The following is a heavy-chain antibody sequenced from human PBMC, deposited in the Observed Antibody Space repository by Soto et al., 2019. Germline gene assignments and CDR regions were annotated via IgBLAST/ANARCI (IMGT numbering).Heavy chain of an antibody. J-gene: IGHJ6*02. V-gene: IGHV3-13*01. Sequence: LGGSLRLSCAASGFTFGSYDMHWVRQATGKGLEWVSAIGTAGDTYYPGSVKGRFTISRENAKNSLYLQMNSLRAGDTAVYYCARDRVDYGMDVRGQGTTVTVSS. D-gene: IGHD2-15*01. CDR1: GFTFGSYD. CDR3: ARDRVDYGMDV. CDR2: IGTAGDT.